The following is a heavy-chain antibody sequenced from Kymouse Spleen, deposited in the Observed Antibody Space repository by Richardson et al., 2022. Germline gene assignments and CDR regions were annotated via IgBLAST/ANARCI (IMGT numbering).Heavy chain of an antibody. J-gene: IGHJ6*02. V-gene: IGHV4-59*01. CDR1: GGSISSYY. D-gene: IGHD1-26*01. CDR3: ARALVGATRMDV. CDR2: IYYSGST. Sequence: QVQLQESGPGLVKPSETLSLTCTVSGGSISSYYWSWIRQPPGKGLEWIGYIYYSGSTNYNPSLKSRVTISVDTSKNQFSLKLSSVTAADTAVYYCARALVGATRMDVWGQGTTVTVSS.